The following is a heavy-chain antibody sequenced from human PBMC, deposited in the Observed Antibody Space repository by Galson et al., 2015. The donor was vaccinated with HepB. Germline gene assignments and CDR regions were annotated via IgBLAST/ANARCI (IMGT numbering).Heavy chain of an antibody. CDR3: ARGGLSGQGSYCSGGACYRSGPTWFDP. CDR2: INPNSGGT. V-gene: IGHV1-2*04. D-gene: IGHD2-15*01. J-gene: IGHJ5*02. Sequence: SVKVSCKATGYTFTAFYIHWVRQAPGQGLEWMGWINPNSGGTNYAQKFQGWVTMTRDTSITTAYMELTRLRSGDPAVYYCARGGLSGQGSYCSGGACYRSGPTWFDPGGQGTLVTVSS. CDR1: GYTFTAFY.